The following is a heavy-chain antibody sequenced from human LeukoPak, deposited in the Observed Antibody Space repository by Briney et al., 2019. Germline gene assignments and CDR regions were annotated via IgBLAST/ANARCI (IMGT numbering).Heavy chain of an antibody. Sequence: GGSLRLSCAVSGFNVSSNYLNWVRQAPGKGPEWVSVIYSGGSTYHADSVKGRFTISRDNSKNTLYLQMNSLRAEDTAVYHCARVDSRTAQFDYWGQGTLVTVSS. CDR2: IYSGGST. V-gene: IGHV3-66*01. CDR1: GFNVSSNY. J-gene: IGHJ4*02. D-gene: IGHD6-13*01. CDR3: ARVDSRTAQFDY.